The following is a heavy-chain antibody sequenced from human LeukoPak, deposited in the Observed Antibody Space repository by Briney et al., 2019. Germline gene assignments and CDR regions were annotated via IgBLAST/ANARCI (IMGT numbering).Heavy chain of an antibody. CDR3: ARNTIAAAGTPVSLAFDI. D-gene: IGHD6-13*01. V-gene: IGHV3-33*08. J-gene: IGHJ3*02. CDR1: GFTFSSYW. CDR2: IWYDGSNK. Sequence: PGGSLRLSCAASGFTFSSYWMSWVRQAPGKGLEWVAVIWYDGSNKYYADSVKGRFTISRDNSKNTLYLQMNSLRAEDTAVYYCARNTIAAAGTPVSLAFDIWGQGTMVTVSS.